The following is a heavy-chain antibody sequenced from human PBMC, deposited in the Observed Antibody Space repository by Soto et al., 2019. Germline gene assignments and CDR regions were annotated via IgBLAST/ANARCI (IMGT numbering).Heavy chain of an antibody. V-gene: IGHV3-33*01. CDR2: IWYDGSNK. CDR3: ARDQATVTTGAFDI. J-gene: IGHJ3*02. CDR1: GFTFSSYG. Sequence: GGSLRLSCAASGFTFSSYGMHWVRQAPGKGLEWVAVIWYDGSNKYYADSVKGRFTISRDNSKNTLYLQMNSLRAEDTAVYYCARDQATVTTGAFDIWGQGTMVTVSS. D-gene: IGHD4-17*01.